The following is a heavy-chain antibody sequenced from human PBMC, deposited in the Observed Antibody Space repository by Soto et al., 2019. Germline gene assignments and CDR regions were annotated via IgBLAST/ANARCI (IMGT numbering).Heavy chain of an antibody. V-gene: IGHV3-74*01. CDR3: ARGAKNVYAMDV. CDR1: GFAFSTYW. Sequence: GSLRLSCAASGFAFSTYWMHWVRQAPGKGLMWVSRIKFDGSSTYYGDSVKGRFTISRDDAKNTLFLQMNSLRVDDTTVYYCARGAKNVYAMDVWGQGTTVTVSS. J-gene: IGHJ6*02. CDR2: IKFDGSST. D-gene: IGHD1-1*01.